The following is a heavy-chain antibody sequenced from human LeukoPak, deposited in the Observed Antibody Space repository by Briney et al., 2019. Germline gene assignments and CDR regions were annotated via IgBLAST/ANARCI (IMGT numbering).Heavy chain of an antibody. CDR3: AKDPAGSGSHFDY. Sequence: GGSLRLSCAASGFTFSSYAMSWVRRAPGKGLEWVSAISGSGGSTYYADSVKGRFTISRDNSKNTLYLQMNSLRAEDTAVYYCAKDPAGSGSHFDYWGQGTLVTVSS. V-gene: IGHV3-23*01. CDR1: GFTFSSYA. J-gene: IGHJ4*02. D-gene: IGHD3-10*01. CDR2: ISGSGGST.